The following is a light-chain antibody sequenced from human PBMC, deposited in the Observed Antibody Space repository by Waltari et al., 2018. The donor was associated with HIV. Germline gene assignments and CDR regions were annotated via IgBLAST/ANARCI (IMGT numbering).Light chain of an antibody. CDR3: QSYDTSLSARV. CDR1: SSNIRAGYD. V-gene: IGLV1-40*01. J-gene: IGLJ3*02. CDR2: GNN. Sequence: QSVLTQPPSVSGAPGQSVTISCTGSSSNIRAGYDVHWYQQCPRRAPKLLLYGNNNRPSGVPDRFSASKFGASVYLAITGLQPDDEADYYCQSYDTSLSARVFGGGTKLTVL.